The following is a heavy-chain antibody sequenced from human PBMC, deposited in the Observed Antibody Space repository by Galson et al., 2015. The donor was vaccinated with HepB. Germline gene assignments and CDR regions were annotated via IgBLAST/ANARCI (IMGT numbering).Heavy chain of an antibody. D-gene: IGHD2-15*01. CDR3: ARQGYCSGDSCYLPFDY. CDR2: IYPGNSDI. Sequence: QSGAEVKKPGESLKISCKGSGYSFANYWIAWVRQMPGKGLEWMGTIYPGNSDIRYSPSFQGQVTISADKSISTAYVQWSSLKASDTAMYYCARQGYCSGDSCYLPFDYWGQGTLVTVSS. J-gene: IGHJ4*02. CDR1: GYSFANYW. V-gene: IGHV5-51*01.